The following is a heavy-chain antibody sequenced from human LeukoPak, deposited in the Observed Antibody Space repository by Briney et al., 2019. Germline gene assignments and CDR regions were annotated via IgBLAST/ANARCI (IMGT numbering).Heavy chain of an antibody. CDR3: GGSGSSPPDY. Sequence: GGSLRLSCAASGFTFSTYAMHWVRQAPGKGLEWVAVISYDGSSKYYADSVKGRFTISRDNAKNTVYLQMNSLRAEDTAVYYCGGSGSSPPDYWGQGTLVTVSS. D-gene: IGHD3-10*01. V-gene: IGHV3-30*04. CDR2: ISYDGSSK. J-gene: IGHJ4*02. CDR1: GFTFSTYA.